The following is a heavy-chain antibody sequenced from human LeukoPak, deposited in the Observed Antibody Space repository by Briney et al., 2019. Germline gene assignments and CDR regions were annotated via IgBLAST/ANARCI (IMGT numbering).Heavy chain of an antibody. CDR2: ISYDGSNK. D-gene: IGHD6-13*01. Sequence: GGSLRLSCAASGFTFSSYAMHWVRQAPGKGLEWVAVISYDGSNKYYADSVKGRFTISRDNAKNSLYLQMNSLRAEDTAVYYCARDGSSSWYVFRWFDPWGQGTLVTVSS. J-gene: IGHJ5*02. V-gene: IGHV3-30-3*01. CDR1: GFTFSSYA. CDR3: ARDGSSSWYVFRWFDP.